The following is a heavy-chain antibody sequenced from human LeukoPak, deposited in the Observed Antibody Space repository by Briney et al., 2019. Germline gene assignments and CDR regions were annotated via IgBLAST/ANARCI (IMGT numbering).Heavy chain of an antibody. CDR3: ARKMATISRNFDY. J-gene: IGHJ4*02. CDR2: ISGSGVST. Sequence: GGSLRLSCAASGFTFRTSGMSWVRQAPGKGLEWVSAISGSGVSTYYADSVKGRFTISRDNAKNSLYLQMNSLRAEDTAVYYCARKMATISRNFDYWGQGTLVTVSS. CDR1: GFTFRTSG. V-gene: IGHV3-23*01. D-gene: IGHD5-24*01.